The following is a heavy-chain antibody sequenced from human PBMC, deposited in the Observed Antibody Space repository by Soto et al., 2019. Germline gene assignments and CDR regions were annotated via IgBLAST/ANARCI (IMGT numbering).Heavy chain of an antibody. D-gene: IGHD2-15*01. CDR1: GFTFSNAW. J-gene: IGHJ6*02. CDR2: IKSKTDGGTA. V-gene: IGHV3-15*07. CDR3: TTQNCSGGSCYSGYYYYGLDV. Sequence: EVQLVESGGGLVKPGGSLRLSCAASGFTFSNAWMNWVRQAPGKGLEWVGRIKSKTDGGTADYAAPVKGRFTISRDDSKNTLYLQMDSLITEDTAVYHCTTQNCSGGSCYSGYYYYGLDVWGQGTTVSVSS.